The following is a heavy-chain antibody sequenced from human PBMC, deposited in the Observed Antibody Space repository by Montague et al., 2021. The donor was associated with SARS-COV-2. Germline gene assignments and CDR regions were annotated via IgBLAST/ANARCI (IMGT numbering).Heavy chain of an antibody. CDR3: ASLTLGYCSSTSCYSDWFDP. D-gene: IGHD2-2*02. CDR2: INHSGST. V-gene: IGHV4-34*01. CDR1: GGSFSGYY. J-gene: IGHJ5*02. Sequence: SETLSLTCAVYGGSFSGYYWSWIRQPPGKGLEWIGEINHSGSTDYNPSLKSRVTISVGTSKSQFSLKLSSVTAADTAVYYCASLTLGYCSSTSCYSDWFDPWGQGTLVTVSS.